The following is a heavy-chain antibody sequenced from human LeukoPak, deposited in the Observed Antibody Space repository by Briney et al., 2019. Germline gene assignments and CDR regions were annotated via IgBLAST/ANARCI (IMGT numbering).Heavy chain of an antibody. V-gene: IGHV4-59*01. CDR3: ARDGPDLDAFDI. CDR2: IYYSGST. Sequence: SETLSLTCTVSGGSISSYYWSWIRQPPGKGLEWIGYIYYSGSTNYNPSLKSRVTISVDTSKNQFSLKLSSVTAADTAVYYCARDGPDLDAFDIWGQGTMVTVSS. CDR1: GGSISSYY. J-gene: IGHJ3*02.